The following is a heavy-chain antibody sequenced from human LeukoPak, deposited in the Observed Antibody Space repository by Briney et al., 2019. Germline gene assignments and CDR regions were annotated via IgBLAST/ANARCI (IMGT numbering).Heavy chain of an antibody. D-gene: IGHD3-9*01. Sequence: SVKVSCKASGGTFSSYAISWVRQAPGQGLEWMGGIIPIFGTANYAQKFQGRVTITTDESTSTAYMELSSLRSEDTAVYYCAGPYYDILTGYYKGYYYMDIWGKGTTVTVSS. V-gene: IGHV1-69*05. CDR2: IIPIFGTA. CDR3: AGPYYDILTGYYKGYYYMDI. CDR1: GGTFSSYA. J-gene: IGHJ6*03.